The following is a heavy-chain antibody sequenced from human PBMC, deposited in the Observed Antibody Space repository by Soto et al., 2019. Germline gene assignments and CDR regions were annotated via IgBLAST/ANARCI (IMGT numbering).Heavy chain of an antibody. D-gene: IGHD3-22*01. Sequence: ASVKVSCKASGYTFTSYGISWVRQAPGQGLEWMGWISAYNGNTNYAQKLQGRVTMTTDTSTSTAYMELRSLRSDDTAVYYCARGWDASYYYDSSGYYPPSYWGQGTLVTVSS. V-gene: IGHV1-18*01. CDR2: ISAYNGNT. J-gene: IGHJ4*02. CDR3: ARGWDASYYYDSSGYYPPSY. CDR1: GYTFTSYG.